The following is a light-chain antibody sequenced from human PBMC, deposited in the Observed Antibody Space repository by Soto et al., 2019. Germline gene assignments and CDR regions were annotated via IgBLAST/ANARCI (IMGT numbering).Light chain of an antibody. Sequence: EIVLTQSPGTLSLSPGERATLSCRASQSVNSTSFAWYQQKVGQAPRLLIYGPSSRATGIPDRFSGSGSGADFTLTISRLEPEDFATYYCQQSYSTLYTFGQGTKLEIK. J-gene: IGKJ2*01. CDR2: GPS. CDR3: QQSYSTLYT. V-gene: IGKV3-20*01. CDR1: QSVNSTS.